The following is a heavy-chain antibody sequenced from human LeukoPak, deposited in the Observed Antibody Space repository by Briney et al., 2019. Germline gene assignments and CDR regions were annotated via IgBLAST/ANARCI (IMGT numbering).Heavy chain of an antibody. CDR3: AKDGGSSSQWLVRMARPSDY. J-gene: IGHJ4*02. Sequence: AETLSLTCTASGVTFSSYCLHWVRQPPGKGLEWVGDISYDGSNKYYADPVNGRFTISRDNSKNTLFLQMNSLRAEDTAVYYCAKDGGSSSQWLVRMARPSDYWGQGTLVTVSS. CDR2: ISYDGSNK. V-gene: IGHV3-30*18. CDR1: GVTFSSYC. D-gene: IGHD6-19*01.